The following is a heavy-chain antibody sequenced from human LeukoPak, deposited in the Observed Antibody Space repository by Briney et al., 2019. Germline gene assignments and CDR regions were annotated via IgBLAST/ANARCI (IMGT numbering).Heavy chain of an antibody. CDR1: GYSFTSYW. V-gene: IGHV5-51*01. J-gene: IGHJ4*02. CDR2: IYPGDSDT. Sequence: GESLKISCKGSGYSFTSYWIGWVRQMPGKGLEWMGIIYPGDSDTRYSPSFQGQVTISADKSISTAYLQWSSLKASDTATYYCARGYSYGPGAYYFDYWGQGTLVTVSS. CDR3: ARGYSYGPGAYYFDY. D-gene: IGHD5-18*01.